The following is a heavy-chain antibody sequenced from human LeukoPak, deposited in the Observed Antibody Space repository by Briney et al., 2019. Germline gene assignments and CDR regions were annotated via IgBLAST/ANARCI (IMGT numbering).Heavy chain of an antibody. J-gene: IGHJ5*02. V-gene: IGHV1-18*01. CDR1: GGTFSSYA. D-gene: IGHD6-19*01. CDR2: ISAYNGNT. Sequence: ASVKVSCKASGGTFSSYAISWVRQAPGQGLEWMGWISAYNGNTNYAQKFQGRVTMTTDTSTSTAYMELRSLRSDDTAAYYCARRNQWLEAWGQGTLVTVSS. CDR3: ARRNQWLEA.